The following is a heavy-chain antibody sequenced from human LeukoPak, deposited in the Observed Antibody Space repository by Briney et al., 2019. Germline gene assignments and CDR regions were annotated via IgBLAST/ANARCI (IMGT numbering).Heavy chain of an antibody. J-gene: IGHJ4*02. CDR2: LYYTGST. D-gene: IGHD2-15*01. V-gene: IGHV4-59*12. CDR3: ARETYCSGGTCFFGPDY. Sequence: SETLSLTCTVSGGVIRTYYWSWIRQPPRKGLDNIGYLYYTGSTTYNPALESRVTMSVDTYKNQFSLQLTSVTAADTAVYHCARETYCSGGTCFFGPDYWGQGTLVTVSS. CDR1: GGVIRTYY.